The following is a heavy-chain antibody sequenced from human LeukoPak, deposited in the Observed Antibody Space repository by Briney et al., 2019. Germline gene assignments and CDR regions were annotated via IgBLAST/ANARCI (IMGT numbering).Heavy chain of an antibody. CDR2: INHSGST. CDR3: ARHYFHSSSWYFLDY. Sequence: SETLSLTCAVYGGSFSGYYWSWIRQPPGKGLEWIGEINHSGSTNYNPSLKSRVTISVDTSKNQFSLKLSSVTAADTAVYYCARHYFHSSSWYFLDYWGQGTLVTVSS. V-gene: IGHV4-34*01. CDR1: GGSFSGYY. J-gene: IGHJ4*02. D-gene: IGHD6-13*01.